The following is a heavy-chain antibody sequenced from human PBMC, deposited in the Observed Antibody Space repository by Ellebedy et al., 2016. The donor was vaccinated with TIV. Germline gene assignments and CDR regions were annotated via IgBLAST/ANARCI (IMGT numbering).Heavy chain of an antibody. CDR1: GGSFSGYY. V-gene: IGHV4-34*01. Sequence: SETLSLXXAVYGGSFSGYYWSWIRQPPGKGLEWSGEINHSGSTNYNPSLKSRVTISVDTSKNQFSLKLSSVTAADTAVYYCARDPENFCSGQLDYYYMDVWGKGTTVTVSS. CDR2: INHSGST. CDR3: ARDPENFCSGQLDYYYMDV. J-gene: IGHJ6*03. D-gene: IGHD2-15*01.